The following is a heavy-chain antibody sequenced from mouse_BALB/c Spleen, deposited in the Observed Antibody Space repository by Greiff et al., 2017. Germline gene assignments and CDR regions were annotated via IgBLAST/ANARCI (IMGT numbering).Heavy chain of an antibody. CDR3: ARGEYGNLWFAY. CDR1: GYSITSGYY. CDR2: ISYDGSN. J-gene: IGHJ3*01. D-gene: IGHD2-10*02. Sequence: VQLKESGPGLVKPSQSLSLTCSVTGYSITSGYYWNWIRQFPGNKLEWMGYISYDGSNNYNPSLKNRISITRDTSKNQFFLKLNSVTTEDTATYYCARGEYGNLWFAYWGQGTLVTVSA. V-gene: IGHV3-6*02.